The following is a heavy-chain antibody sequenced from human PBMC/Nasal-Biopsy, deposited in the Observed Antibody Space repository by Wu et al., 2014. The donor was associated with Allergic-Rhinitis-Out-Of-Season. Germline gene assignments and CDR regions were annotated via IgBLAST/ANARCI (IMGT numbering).Heavy chain of an antibody. CDR1: GGSISSGGYY. V-gene: IGHV4-31*03. J-gene: IGHJ4*02. D-gene: IGHD3-10*01. Sequence: LSLTCTVSGGSISSGGYYWSWIRQHPGKGLEWIGYIYYTGSTYYSPSLKSRVTISVDTSKNHISLRLSSVTAADTAVYYCVRGMTKVRDWGQGTLVTVSS. CDR3: VRGMTKVRD. CDR2: IYYTGST.